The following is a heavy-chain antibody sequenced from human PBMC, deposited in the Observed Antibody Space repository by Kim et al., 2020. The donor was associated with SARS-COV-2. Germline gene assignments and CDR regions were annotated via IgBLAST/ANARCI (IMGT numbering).Heavy chain of an antibody. Sequence: ASVKVSCKASGYTFTGYYMHWVRQAPGQGLEWMGWINPNSGGTNYAQKFQGRVTMTRDTSISTAYMELSRLRSDDTAVYYCARALPQLLRSDDFDYWGQGTLVTVSS. D-gene: IGHD2-2*01. CDR2: INPNSGGT. CDR3: ARALPQLLRSDDFDY. J-gene: IGHJ4*02. V-gene: IGHV1-2*02. CDR1: GYTFTGYY.